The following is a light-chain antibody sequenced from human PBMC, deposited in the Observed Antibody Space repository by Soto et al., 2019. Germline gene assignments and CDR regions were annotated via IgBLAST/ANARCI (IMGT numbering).Light chain of an antibody. CDR1: QSVGNN. CDR3: QQYGDWPLT. V-gene: IGKV3-15*01. J-gene: IGKJ4*01. Sequence: EIVVTQSPATLSVSPGERATLSCRASQSVGNNFAWYQQKPGQAPRLLIFATSTRATGVPARFSGSGSGTEFPLTIPSLQSEDFAVYYCQQYGDWPLTFGGGAKVEIE. CDR2: ATS.